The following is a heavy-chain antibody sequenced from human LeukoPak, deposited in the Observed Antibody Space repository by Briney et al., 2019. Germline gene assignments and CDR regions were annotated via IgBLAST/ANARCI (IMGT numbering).Heavy chain of an antibody. Sequence: GATLRHPCAESGLMVRSYTWSWVRQAPGKGLEWVSTISGSGGSTYYADSVKGRFTISRDNSKNTLYLQMNSLRAEDTAVYYCAKDQGDGGDWFDPWGQGTLVTVSS. V-gene: IGHV3-23*01. J-gene: IGHJ5*02. D-gene: IGHD2-21*01. CDR2: ISGSGGST. CDR3: AKDQGDGGDWFDP. CDR1: GLMVRSYT.